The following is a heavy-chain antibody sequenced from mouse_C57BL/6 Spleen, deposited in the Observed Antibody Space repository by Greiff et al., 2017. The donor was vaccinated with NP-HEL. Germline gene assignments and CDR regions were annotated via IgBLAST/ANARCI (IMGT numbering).Heavy chain of an antibody. V-gene: IGHV3-1*01. D-gene: IGHD1-1*01. J-gene: IGHJ2*01. Sequence: EVQRVESGPGMVKPSQSLSLTCTVTGYSITSGYDWHWIRHFPGNKLEWMGYISYSGSTNYNPSLKSRISITHDTSKNHFFLKLNSVTTEDTATYYCARDGYYGGGFDYWGQGTTLTVSS. CDR3: ARDGYYGGGFDY. CDR1: GYSITSGYD. CDR2: ISYSGST.